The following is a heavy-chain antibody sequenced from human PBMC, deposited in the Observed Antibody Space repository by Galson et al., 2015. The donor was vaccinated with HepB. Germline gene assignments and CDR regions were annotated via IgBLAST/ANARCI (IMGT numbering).Heavy chain of an antibody. D-gene: IGHD3-3*01. V-gene: IGHV3-7*01. Sequence: SLRLSCAASGFTFSRHWMSWVRQAPGKGLEWVANINQDGSEKYYVDPVKGRFTISRDNAKNSVYLQMNNLRAEDTAVYYCARSRSGAFWGQGTTVTVSS. CDR1: GFTFSRHW. CDR2: INQDGSEK. CDR3: ARSRSGAF. J-gene: IGHJ6*02.